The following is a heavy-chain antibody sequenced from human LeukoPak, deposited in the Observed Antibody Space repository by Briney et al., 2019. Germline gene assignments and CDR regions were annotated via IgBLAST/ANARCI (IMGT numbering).Heavy chain of an antibody. V-gene: IGHV3-23*01. D-gene: IGHD3-16*01. Sequence: GGSLKLSCTASGFTFRSYVMTWVRQAPGKRLEWVSGISGSGDTYYADSVKGRFTISRDNSRNRLYLQMNSLRAEDTAVYYCAKDKDLSLGDDRQYWGQGTLSTVSS. CDR1: GFTFRSYV. J-gene: IGHJ4*02. CDR2: ISGSGDT. CDR3: AKDKDLSLGDDRQY.